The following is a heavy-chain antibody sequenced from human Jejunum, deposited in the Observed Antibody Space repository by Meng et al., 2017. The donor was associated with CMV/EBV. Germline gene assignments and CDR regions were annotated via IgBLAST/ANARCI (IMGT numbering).Heavy chain of an antibody. V-gene: IGHV1-18*01. CDR3: GRFWSGYLPDY. J-gene: IGHJ4*02. CDR2: VTTHNGNT. D-gene: IGHD3-3*01. Sequence: SCRPSGYTCTDFGINWVRQAPGQDLRWMGWVTTHNGNTNYAQKFQGKITMTTDTSTSTVYMELRSLTSDDTAMYYCGRFWSGYLPDYWGQGTLVTVSS. CDR1: GYTCTDFG.